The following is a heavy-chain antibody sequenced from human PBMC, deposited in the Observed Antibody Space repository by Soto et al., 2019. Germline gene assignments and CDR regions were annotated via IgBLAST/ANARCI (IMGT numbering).Heavy chain of an antibody. CDR1: GGSISGGDYY. V-gene: IGHV4-30-4*01. J-gene: IGHJ4*02. CDR3: ARVVPAAPGVDY. D-gene: IGHD2-2*01. Sequence: SETLSLTCTVSGGSISGGDYYWIWIRQPPGKGLEWIGYIYYSGSTYYNPSLKSRVTISVDTSKNQFSLKLSSVTAADTAVYYCARVVPAAPGVDYWGQGTLVTVSS. CDR2: IYYSGST.